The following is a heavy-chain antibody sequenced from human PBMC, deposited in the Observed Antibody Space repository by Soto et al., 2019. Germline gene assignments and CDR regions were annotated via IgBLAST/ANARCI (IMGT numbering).Heavy chain of an antibody. V-gene: IGHV3-66*01. J-gene: IGHJ4*02. CDR3: ARGRPKDY. CDR1: GFTVSGNH. Sequence: EVQLVESRGGLVQPGGSLRLSCAASGFTVSGNHMTWVRQAPGKGLEWVSVIYSDGTTYYADSVKGRFTISRDNSKNTLYLQMNSLRAEDTAVYFCARGRPKDYWGQGTLVTVSS. CDR2: IYSDGTT.